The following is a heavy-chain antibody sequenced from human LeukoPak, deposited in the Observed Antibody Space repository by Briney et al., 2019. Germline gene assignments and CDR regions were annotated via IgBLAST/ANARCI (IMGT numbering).Heavy chain of an antibody. CDR2: ICYSGST. CDR1: GDSISVNNYY. Sequence: SETLSLTCTVSGDSISVNNYYWGWIRQPPGKGLEWIASICYSGSTYYNPSLKNLVTISVDPSQNQFSLKMTSVTAADTAVYYCARQGLYSGSDFWGQGSLVTVSS. CDR3: ARQGLYSGSDF. J-gene: IGHJ4*02. V-gene: IGHV4-39*01. D-gene: IGHD1-26*01.